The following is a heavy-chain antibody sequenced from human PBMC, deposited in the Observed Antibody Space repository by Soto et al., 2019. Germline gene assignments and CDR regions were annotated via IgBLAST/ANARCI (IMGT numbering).Heavy chain of an antibody. CDR1: GFTFSSYA. J-gene: IGHJ6*02. CDR3: AKTMYSSGWGDYYGMDV. CDR2: ISGSGGST. V-gene: IGHV3-23*01. D-gene: IGHD6-19*01. Sequence: EVQLLESGGGLVQPGGSLRLSCAASGFTFSSYAMSWVRQAPGKGLEWVSAISGSGGSTYYADSVKGRFTISRDNSKNTLYLQMNGLRAEDTAVYYCAKTMYSSGWGDYYGMDVWGQGTTVTVSS.